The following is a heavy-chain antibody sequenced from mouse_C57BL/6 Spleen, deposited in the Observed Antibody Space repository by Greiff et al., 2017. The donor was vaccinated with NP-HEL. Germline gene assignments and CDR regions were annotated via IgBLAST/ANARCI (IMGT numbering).Heavy chain of an antibody. CDR3: ARRGNGERGDY. V-gene: IGHV1-52*01. CDR1: GYTFTSYW. D-gene: IGHD2-1*01. CDR2: IDPSDSET. J-gene: IGHJ2*01. Sequence: QVQLQQPGAELVRPGSSVKLSCTASGYTFTSYWMHWVKQRPIQGLEWIGNIDPSDSETHYNQKFKDKATLTVDTSSSTAYMQLSSLTSEDSAVYYCARRGNGERGDYWGQGTTLTVSA.